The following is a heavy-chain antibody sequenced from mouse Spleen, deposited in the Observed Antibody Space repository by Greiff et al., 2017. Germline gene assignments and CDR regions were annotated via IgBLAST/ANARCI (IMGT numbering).Heavy chain of an antibody. CDR3: AVMGGSNYSWFAY. Sequence: QVQLQQSGPGLVAPSQSLSITCTVSGFSLTSYGVDWVRQSPGKGLEWLGVIWGGGSTNYNSALKSRLSISKDNSKSQVFLKMNSLQTDDTAMYYCAVMGGSNYSWFAYWGQGTLVTVSA. CDR2: IWGGGST. J-gene: IGHJ3*01. D-gene: IGHD2-5*01. CDR1: GFSLTSYG. V-gene: IGHV2-6*01.